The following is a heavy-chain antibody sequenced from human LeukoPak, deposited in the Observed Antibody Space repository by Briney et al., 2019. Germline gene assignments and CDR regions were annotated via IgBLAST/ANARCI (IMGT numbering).Heavy chain of an antibody. J-gene: IGHJ4*02. V-gene: IGHV4-59*01. Sequence: SETLSLTCSVSGVSIDSYHWSWIRQPPGKGLEWIGYFYYTGSTNYSPSFEGRVTISEDTSKNRISLRLTSVTAADTAVYYCAGRTAATTRPFDYWGQGTLVTVSS. D-gene: IGHD2-21*02. CDR2: FYYTGST. CDR3: AGRTAATTRPFDY. CDR1: GVSIDSYH.